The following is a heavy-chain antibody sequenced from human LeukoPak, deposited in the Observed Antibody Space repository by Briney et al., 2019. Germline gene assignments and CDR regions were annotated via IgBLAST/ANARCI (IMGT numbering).Heavy chain of an antibody. V-gene: IGHV3-48*03. D-gene: IGHD1-26*01. CDR3: ASRVVGARFDY. CDR2: ISSSGTLT. Sequence: GGSLRLSRAGSGFTFSNYEMNWVGQAPGRGLEWISYISSSGTLTFYADSVKGRFTISRDNAKNSLYLEMNSLRVEDTAIYYCASRVVGARFDYWGQGTLVTVSS. J-gene: IGHJ4*02. CDR1: GFTFSNYE.